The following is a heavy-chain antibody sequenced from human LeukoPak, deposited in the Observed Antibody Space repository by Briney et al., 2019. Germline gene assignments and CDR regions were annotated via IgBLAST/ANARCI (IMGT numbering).Heavy chain of an antibody. D-gene: IGHD3-16*01. CDR3: AASSGVTLGRF. J-gene: IGHJ4*02. Sequence: SETLSLTCTVSGGSISSYYWSWIRQPPGKGLEWIGYIYHTGITSYNPSLKGRVIMSVDTSMNQVFLRLSSLTAADTAVYYCAASSGVTLGRFWGQGTLVSVSS. V-gene: IGHV4-59*06. CDR1: GGSISSYY. CDR2: IYHTGIT.